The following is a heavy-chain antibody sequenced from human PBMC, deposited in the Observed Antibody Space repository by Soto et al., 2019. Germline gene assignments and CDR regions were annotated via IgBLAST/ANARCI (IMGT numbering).Heavy chain of an antibody. CDR1: GLTFSNYA. D-gene: IGHD1-7*01. CDR2: MSGSSSTT. V-gene: IGHV3-23*01. J-gene: IGHJ4*02. CDR3: AKNQERELPRVIDF. Sequence: EVRLLESGGGLVKPGGSLRLSCATSGLTFSNYAMSWVRQAPGGGLAWVSSMSGSSSTTYYADSVRGRFTISRDRSKNTLYRQRSSLRAEDTALYYCAKNQERELPRVIDFWGQGTLVTVSS.